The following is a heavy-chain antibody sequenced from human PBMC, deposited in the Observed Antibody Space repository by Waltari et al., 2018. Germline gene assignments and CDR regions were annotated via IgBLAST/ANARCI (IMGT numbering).Heavy chain of an antibody. CDR1: GSTFTDYH. V-gene: IGHV1-69-2*01. Sequence: EVHLLQSGAELKKPGTPVKISCKLSGSTFTDYHLHWGRQAPGDGLQWVGLVDPEDGQAISANKFQGRVTMTADTSTDTAYLELTSLTSEDTAVFFCATAPGGGSSASRPFHFWGQGTMITVSS. CDR3: ATAPGGGSSASRPFHF. D-gene: IGHD3-10*01. CDR2: VDPEDGQA. J-gene: IGHJ3*01.